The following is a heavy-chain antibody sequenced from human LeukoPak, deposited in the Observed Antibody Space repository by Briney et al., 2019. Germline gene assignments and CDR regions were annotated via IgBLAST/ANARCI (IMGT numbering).Heavy chain of an antibody. CDR2: IFHTGST. V-gene: IGHV4-59*13. CDR3: ARGDSLFNS. D-gene: IGHD2-21*02. CDR1: SGSIGTYY. J-gene: IGHJ1*01. Sequence: SETLSLTCTVSSGSIGTYYWSWIRQAPVKRLEWVGHIFHTGSTTYNPALKSRVTISVDTSKDQFPLKLTSVTAEDSALYFCARGDSLFNSWGQGILVTVSS.